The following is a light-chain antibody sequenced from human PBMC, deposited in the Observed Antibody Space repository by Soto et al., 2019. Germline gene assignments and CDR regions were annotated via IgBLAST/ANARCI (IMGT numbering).Light chain of an antibody. CDR3: KQSSSTDFT. Sequence: DIQMTQSPSSLSASVGDRVTITCRASQTINNYLNWYQQKPGKAPKLLIYAASSLQGGVPSRFSGSGSGTDFTLTISSLLREDRAIYYCKQSSSTDFTFGGGTKV. V-gene: IGKV1-39*01. CDR2: AAS. J-gene: IGKJ4*01. CDR1: QTINNY.